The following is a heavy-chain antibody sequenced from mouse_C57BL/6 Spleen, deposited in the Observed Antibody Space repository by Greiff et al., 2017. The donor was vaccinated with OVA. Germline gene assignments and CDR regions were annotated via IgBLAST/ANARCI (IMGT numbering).Heavy chain of an antibody. CDR1: GYTFTSYG. D-gene: IGHD1-1*01. J-gene: IGHJ2*01. CDR2: IYPRSGNT. CDR3: ARSPTTVVATDY. V-gene: IGHV1-81*01. Sequence: QVQLQQSGAELARPGASVKLSCKASGYTFTSYGISWVKLRTGQGLEWIGEIYPRSGNTYYNEKFKGKATLTADKSSSTAYMELRSLTSEDSAVYFCARSPTTVVATDYWGQGTTLTVSS.